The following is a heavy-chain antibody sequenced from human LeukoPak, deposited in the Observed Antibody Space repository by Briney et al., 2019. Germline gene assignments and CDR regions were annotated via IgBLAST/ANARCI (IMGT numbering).Heavy chain of an antibody. D-gene: IGHD3-3*01. V-gene: IGHV3-7*01. Sequence: GGSLRLSCAASGFTFSSYWMSWVRQAPGKGLEWVANIKQDGSEKYYVDSVKGRFTISRDNAKNSLYLQMNILRAEDTAVYYCARTYYDFWSLYSSYFDYWGQGTLVTVSS. CDR3: ARTYYDFWSLYSSYFDY. J-gene: IGHJ4*02. CDR1: GFTFSSYW. CDR2: IKQDGSEK.